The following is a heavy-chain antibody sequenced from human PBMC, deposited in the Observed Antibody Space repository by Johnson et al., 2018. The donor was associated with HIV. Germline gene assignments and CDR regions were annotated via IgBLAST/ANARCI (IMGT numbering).Heavy chain of an antibody. D-gene: IGHD4-23*01. CDR3: ARDDYGGLDAFDI. V-gene: IGHV3-74*02. Sequence: VQLVESGGGVVQPGRSLRLSCAASGFTFSSYGMHWVRQAPGKGLEWVSRINSDGSSTSYADSVKGRFTISRDNAKNTLYLQMNSLRAEDTAVYYCARDDYGGLDAFDIWGQGTMVTVSS. CDR1: GFTFSSYG. J-gene: IGHJ3*02. CDR2: INSDGSST.